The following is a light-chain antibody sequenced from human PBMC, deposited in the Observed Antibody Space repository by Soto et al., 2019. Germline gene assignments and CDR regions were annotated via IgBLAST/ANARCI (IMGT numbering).Light chain of an antibody. Sequence: EIVMTQSPATLSVSPGERATLSCRASQSIDTNLAWYQQKPGQAPRLLMYGASIRAPGIPARFGGSGSGTEFTLTISSLQSEDFAVYYCQQYDYWPPGAFGGGTKVEIK. CDR1: QSIDTN. J-gene: IGKJ4*01. V-gene: IGKV3-15*01. CDR2: GAS. CDR3: QQYDYWPPGA.